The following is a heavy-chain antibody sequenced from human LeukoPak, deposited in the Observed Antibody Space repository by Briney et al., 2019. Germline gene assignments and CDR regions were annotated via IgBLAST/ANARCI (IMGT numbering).Heavy chain of an antibody. CDR2: IIPIFGTA. CDR3: ARESPIGGFDY. J-gene: IGHJ4*02. Sequence: GASVKVSCKASGGTFSSYASSWVRQAPGQGLEWMGRIIPIFGTANYAQKFQGRVTITTDESTSTAYMELSSLRSEDTAVYYCARESPIGGFDYWGQGTLVTVSS. V-gene: IGHV1-69*05. D-gene: IGHD2-15*01. CDR1: GGTFSSYA.